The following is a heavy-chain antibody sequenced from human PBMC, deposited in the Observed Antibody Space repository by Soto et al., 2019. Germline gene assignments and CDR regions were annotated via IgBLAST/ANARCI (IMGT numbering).Heavy chain of an antibody. Sequence: GVSLRLSCAASGFTFSSYAMSWVRQAPGKGLEWVSAISGSGGSTYYADSVKGRFTISRDNSKNTLYLQMNSLRAEDTAVYYCAKDRRSYYDSSVQPGDWGQGTLVTVSS. J-gene: IGHJ4*02. CDR1: GFTFSSYA. D-gene: IGHD3-22*01. CDR3: AKDRRSYYDSSVQPGD. CDR2: ISGSGGST. V-gene: IGHV3-23*01.